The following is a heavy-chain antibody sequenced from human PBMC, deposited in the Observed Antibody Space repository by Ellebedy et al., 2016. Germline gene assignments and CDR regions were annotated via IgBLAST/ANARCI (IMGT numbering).Heavy chain of an antibody. V-gene: IGHV3-9*01. CDR3: AKDTGGYPQNWFDP. CDR1: GFTFDDYA. CDR2: ISWNSGSI. Sequence: GGSLRLXXAASGFTFDDYAMHWVRQAPGKGLEWVSGISWNSGSIGYADSVKGRFTISRDNAKNSLYLQMNSLRAEDTALYYCAKDTGGYPQNWFDPWGQGTLVTVSS. J-gene: IGHJ5*02. D-gene: IGHD6-13*01.